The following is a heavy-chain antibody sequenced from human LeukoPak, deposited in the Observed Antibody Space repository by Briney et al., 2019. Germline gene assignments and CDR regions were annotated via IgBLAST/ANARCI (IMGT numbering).Heavy chain of an antibody. D-gene: IGHD5-12*01. J-gene: IGHJ4*02. CDR2: ISTSGTST. V-gene: IGHV3-23*01. CDR3: ATHRDGYKTTDY. CDR1: GFTFSRYA. Sequence: GGSLRLSCAASGFTFSRYAMNWVRQAPGKGLEWVSAISTSGTSTYYADSVKGRFTISRDNSKNTLYLQMNSLRVDDTAAYYCATHRDGYKTTDYWGQGTLVTVSS.